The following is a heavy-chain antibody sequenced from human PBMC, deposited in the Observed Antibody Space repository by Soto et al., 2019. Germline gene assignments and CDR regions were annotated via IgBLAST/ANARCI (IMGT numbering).Heavy chain of an antibody. CDR2: IYSAGNT. Sequence: EVQLVESGGGLVQPGGSLRLSCAASGLTVSGNYMNWVRQAPGKGLEWVSVIYSAGNTFYADSVKGRFTISRDNSRDTLYLQMNSLRAEDTAVYYWAGGPHQYSSGWYFGHWGQGTLVTVSS. J-gene: IGHJ4*02. CDR1: GLTVSGNY. CDR3: AGGPHQYSSGWYFGH. D-gene: IGHD6-19*01. V-gene: IGHV3-66*01.